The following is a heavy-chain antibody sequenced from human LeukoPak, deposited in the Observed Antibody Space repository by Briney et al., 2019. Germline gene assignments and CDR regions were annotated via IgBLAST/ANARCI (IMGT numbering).Heavy chain of an antibody. CDR1: GFTFSSYG. Sequence: GGSLRLSCAASGFTFSSYGIHWVRQAPGKGLEWVAFIRYDGSNKYYTDSVKGRFTISRDNSKNTLYLQMNSLRAEDTAVYYCAKASNYAGVFDYWGQGTLVTVSS. V-gene: IGHV3-30*02. CDR2: IRYDGSNK. J-gene: IGHJ4*02. CDR3: AKASNYAGVFDY. D-gene: IGHD4-11*01.